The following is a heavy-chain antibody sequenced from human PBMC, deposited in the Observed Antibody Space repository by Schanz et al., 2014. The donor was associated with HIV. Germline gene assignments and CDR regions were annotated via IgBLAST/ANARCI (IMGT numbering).Heavy chain of an antibody. CDR2: ISGSGGST. D-gene: IGHD6-13*01. Sequence: EWQLAASFFLLEQPGGSLRLSCEAPGLTFSKYAMSWVRQAPGKGLEWVSGISGSGGSTYYADSVKGRFDISRDNSKNTLYLHMNSLRGEDTAVYYCAREKDLGYSSTLGFWGQGTLVTVSS. J-gene: IGHJ4*02. V-gene: IGHV3-23*04. CDR1: GLTFSKYA. CDR3: AREKDLGYSSTLGF.